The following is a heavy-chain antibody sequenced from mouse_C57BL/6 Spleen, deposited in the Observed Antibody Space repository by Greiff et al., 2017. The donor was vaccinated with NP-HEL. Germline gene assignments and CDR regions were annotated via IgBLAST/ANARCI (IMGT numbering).Heavy chain of an antibody. CDR3: VRQGGNYGFYAMDY. CDR1: GFSFNTYA. J-gene: IGHJ4*01. V-gene: IGHV10-1*01. Sequence: EVKLVESGGGLVQPKGSLKLSCAASGFSFNTYAMNWVRQAPGKGLEWVARIRSKSNNYATYYADSVKDRFTISRDDSESMLYLQMNNLKTEDTAMYYCVRQGGNYGFYAMDYWGQGTSVTVAS. CDR2: IRSKSNNYAT. D-gene: IGHD2-1*01.